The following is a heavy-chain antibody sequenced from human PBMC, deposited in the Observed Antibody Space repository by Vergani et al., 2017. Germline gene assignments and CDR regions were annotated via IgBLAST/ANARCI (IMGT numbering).Heavy chain of an antibody. CDR2: INTNTGNP. J-gene: IGHJ4*02. CDR3: ASAKRGRLAVGATDS. CDR1: GYTFTRYA. D-gene: IGHD6-19*01. V-gene: IGHV7-4-1*01. Sequence: QVQLVQSGSELKKPGASVKISCKASGYTFTRYAMNWVRQAPGQGLEWMGWINTNTGNPTYAQGFTGRFVFSLDTSISTAYLQIGSLKAEDTAVDFCASAKRGRLAVGATDSWGQGTLLTVSS.